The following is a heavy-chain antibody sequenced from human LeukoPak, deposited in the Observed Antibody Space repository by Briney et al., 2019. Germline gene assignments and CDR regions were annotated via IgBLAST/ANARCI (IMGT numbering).Heavy chain of an antibody. Sequence: GGSLRLSCAASGFTFSSYGMHWVRQAPGKGLEWVAVIPYDGSNKYYVDSVKGRFTISRDNAKNSLYLQMNSLRAEDTAVYYCARDGTVTSYYYYYMDVWGKGTTVTVSS. CDR1: GFTFSSYG. CDR3: ARDGTVTSYYYYYMDV. D-gene: IGHD4-11*01. J-gene: IGHJ6*03. V-gene: IGHV3-30*03. CDR2: IPYDGSNK.